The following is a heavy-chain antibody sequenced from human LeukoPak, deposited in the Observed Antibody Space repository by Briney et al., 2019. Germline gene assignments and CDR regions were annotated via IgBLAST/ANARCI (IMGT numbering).Heavy chain of an antibody. D-gene: IGHD6-13*01. J-gene: IGHJ4*02. V-gene: IGHV4-4*02. CDR3: ARYDTAGYSIMDYFDY. Sequence: PSGTLSLTCGVSGGSISGTNWWSWVRQPPGQGLEWIGEISLAGQTNYNPSLKSRVTMSVDTSKNQFSLKLSSVTAADTAVYYCARYDTAGYSIMDYFDYWGQGTLVTVSS. CDR2: ISLAGQT. CDR1: GGSISGTNW.